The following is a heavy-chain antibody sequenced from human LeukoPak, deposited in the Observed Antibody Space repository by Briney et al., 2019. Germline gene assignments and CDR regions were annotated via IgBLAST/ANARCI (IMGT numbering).Heavy chain of an antibody. Sequence: PSESLSLTCAVYGGSFSGYYWSWIRPPPGKGLEWIGEINPSGSTNYNPSLKSRVTISGDASKNQFSLKLSSVTAADTAVYYCAGGQVGVPAAISVTPFSYWGQGTLVTVSS. V-gene: IGHV4-34*01. CDR3: AGGQVGVPAAISVTPFSY. CDR1: GGSFSGYY. CDR2: INPSGST. J-gene: IGHJ4*02. D-gene: IGHD2-2*02.